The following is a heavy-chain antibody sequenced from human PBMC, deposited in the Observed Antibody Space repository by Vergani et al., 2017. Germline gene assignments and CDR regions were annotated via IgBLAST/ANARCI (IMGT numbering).Heavy chain of an antibody. CDR3: AKDLYEQLVLGPLDR. V-gene: IGHV3-30*18. CDR2: ISYDGSNK. J-gene: IGHJ5*02. D-gene: IGHD6-6*01. Sequence: QVQLVESGGGVVQPGRSLRLSCAASGFTFSSYGMHWVRQAPGKGLEWVAGISYDGSNKYYADSVKGRFTISRDNSKKTLYMKMNSLRAEETAVYYCAKDLYEQLVLGPLDRWGKGTLVTVTS. CDR1: GFTFSSYG.